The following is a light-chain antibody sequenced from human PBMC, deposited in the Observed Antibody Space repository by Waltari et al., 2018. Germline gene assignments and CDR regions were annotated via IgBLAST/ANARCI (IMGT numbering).Light chain of an antibody. CDR3: QQYSLAWT. CDR2: GAS. Sequence: ETVMTQSPATLSVSPGDSATLSCWASQSVTTNIAWYQQKPGQAPRLLIYGASTRSTGIPARFTGSGSGTDFTLTISSLMSEDFAVYYCQQYSLAWTFGQGTKVEMK. CDR1: QSVTTN. J-gene: IGKJ1*01. V-gene: IGKV3-15*01.